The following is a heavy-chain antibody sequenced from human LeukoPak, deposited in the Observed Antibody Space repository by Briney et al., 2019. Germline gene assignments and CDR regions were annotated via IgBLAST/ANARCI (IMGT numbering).Heavy chain of an antibody. V-gene: IGHV4-34*01. CDR3: ARVVPNLRYSYGWAFDI. D-gene: IGHD5-18*01. J-gene: IGHJ3*02. Sequence: SEPLSLTCAVYGGSFSGYYWSWIRQPPGKGLEWIGEINHSGSTNYNPSLKSRVTISVDTSKNQFSLKLSSVTAADTAVYYCARVVPNLRYSYGWAFDIWGQGTMVIVSS. CDR1: GGSFSGYY. CDR2: INHSGST.